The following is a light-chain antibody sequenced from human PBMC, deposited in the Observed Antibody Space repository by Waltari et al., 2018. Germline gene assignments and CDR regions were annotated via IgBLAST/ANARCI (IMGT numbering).Light chain of an antibody. CDR2: KTS. Sequence: DIQMTQSPYTLSASVGDRVTITCRASQSISRNLAWYQQKPGKAPTLLIYKTSSLESGVPSRFSGSGSETEFTLTISSLQPDDLATYYCQQYYSYPWTFGQGTKVEIK. V-gene: IGKV1-5*03. CDR3: QQYYSYPWT. CDR1: QSISRN. J-gene: IGKJ1*01.